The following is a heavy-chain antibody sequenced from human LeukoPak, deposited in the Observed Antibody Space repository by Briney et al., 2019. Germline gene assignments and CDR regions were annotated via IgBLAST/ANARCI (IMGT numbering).Heavy chain of an antibody. J-gene: IGHJ4*02. CDR3: ARDLGGNFDY. Sequence: PSETLSLTCTVSGGSISSGGYYWSWIRQHPGKGPEWIGYIYYSGSTYYNPSLKGRVTISVDASKNQFSLKLSSVTAADTAVYYYARDLGGNFDYWGQGTPVTVSS. CDR2: IYYSGST. V-gene: IGHV4-31*03. D-gene: IGHD1-1*01. CDR1: GGSISSGGYY.